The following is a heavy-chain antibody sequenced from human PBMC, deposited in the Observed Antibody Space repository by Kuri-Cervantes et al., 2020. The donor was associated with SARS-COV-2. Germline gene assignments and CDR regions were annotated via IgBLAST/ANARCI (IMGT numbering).Heavy chain of an antibody. J-gene: IGHJ5*02. Sequence: GESLKISCAASGFTFSDYYMSWIRQAPGKGLEWVSYISSSGSTIYYADSVKGRFTISRDNAKNSLYLQMNSLRAEDTAVYYRARALRCTNGVCYRSWFDPWGQGTLVTVSS. D-gene: IGHD2-8*01. CDR3: ARALRCTNGVCYRSWFDP. CDR2: ISSSGSTI. CDR1: GFTFSDYY. V-gene: IGHV3-11*04.